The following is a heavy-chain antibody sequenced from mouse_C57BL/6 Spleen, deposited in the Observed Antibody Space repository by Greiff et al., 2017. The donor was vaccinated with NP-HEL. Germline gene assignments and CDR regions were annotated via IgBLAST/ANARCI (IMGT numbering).Heavy chain of an antibody. CDR3: TTWNSFYSYGSSDDY. CDR1: GFNIKDYY. V-gene: IGHV14-1*01. Sequence: EVQLQQSGAELVRPGASVKLSCTASGFNIKDYYMHWVKQRPEQGLEWIGRIDPEDGDTEYAPKFQGKATMTADTSSNTAYLLLSSLTSEETAVYYCTTWNSFYSYGSSDDYWGQGTTLTVSS. J-gene: IGHJ2*01. D-gene: IGHD1-1*01. CDR2: IDPEDGDT.